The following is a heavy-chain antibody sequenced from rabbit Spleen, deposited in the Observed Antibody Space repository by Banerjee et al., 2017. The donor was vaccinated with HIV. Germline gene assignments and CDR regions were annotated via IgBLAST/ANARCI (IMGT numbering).Heavy chain of an antibody. CDR3: ARDTGTSFSTYGMDL. J-gene: IGHJ6*01. D-gene: IGHD8-1*01. V-gene: IGHV1S40*01. CDR2: IDTGSSGFT. Sequence: QSLEESGGDLVKPGASLTLTCIASGVSFSGNSYMCWVRQAPGKGLEWIVCIDTGSSGFTYFASWAKGRFTISKTSSTTVTLQMTSLTAADTATYFCARDTGTSFSTYGMDLWGPAPSSPS. CDR1: GVSFSGNSY.